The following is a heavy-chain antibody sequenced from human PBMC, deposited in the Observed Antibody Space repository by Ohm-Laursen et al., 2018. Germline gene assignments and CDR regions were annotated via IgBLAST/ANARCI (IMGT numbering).Heavy chain of an antibody. CDR2: MNPNSGNT. CDR3: AKVARRGLLLKLPGPLEN. J-gene: IGHJ4*02. V-gene: IGHV1-8*01. Sequence: VASVKVSCKASGYTFTSYDINWVRQATGQGLEWMGWMNPNSGNTGYAQKFQGRVTMTRNTSINTAYMELSSLRSADTAVYYWAKVARRGLLLKLPGPLENWGQGTLVTVSS. CDR1: GYTFTSYD. D-gene: IGHD3-22*01.